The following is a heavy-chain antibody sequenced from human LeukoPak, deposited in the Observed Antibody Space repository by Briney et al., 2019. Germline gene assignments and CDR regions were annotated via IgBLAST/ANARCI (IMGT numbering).Heavy chain of an antibody. V-gene: IGHV4-34*01. J-gene: IGHJ5*02. D-gene: IGHD6-19*01. Sequence: PSETLSLTCAVYGGSFSGYYWSWIRQPPGKGLEWIGEINHSGSTNYNPSLKSRVTLSVDTSKNQFSLKLSSVTAADTAVYYCARGAPARYSSGSSGSPAFGWFDPWGQGTLVTVSS. CDR3: ARGAPARYSSGSSGSPAFGWFDP. CDR1: GGSFSGYY. CDR2: INHSGST.